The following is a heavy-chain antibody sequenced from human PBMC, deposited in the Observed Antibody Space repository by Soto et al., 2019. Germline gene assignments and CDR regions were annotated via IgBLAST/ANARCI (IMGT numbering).Heavy chain of an antibody. CDR3: AREEFSYGIDV. CDR2: MYSSGST. CDR1: GGSINSGGYY. V-gene: IGHV4-31*03. Sequence: QVQLQESGPGLVKPSQTLSLTCTVSGGSINSGGYYWSWIRQHPGKGLEWIGYMYSSGSTNYNPSLKSRLTISVDTSKNQFSLKLSSVTAADTAVYCCAREEFSYGIDVWGQGTTVTISS. D-gene: IGHD3-10*01. J-gene: IGHJ6*02.